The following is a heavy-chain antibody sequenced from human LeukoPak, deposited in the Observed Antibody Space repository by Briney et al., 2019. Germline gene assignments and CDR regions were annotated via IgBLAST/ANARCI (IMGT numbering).Heavy chain of an antibody. J-gene: IGHJ4*02. CDR3: VRSDGDSSGYYFDF. CDR1: GFNFSTYP. Sequence: GGSLRLSCAASGFNFSTYPMHWVRQAPGKGLEYVSSISTSGTYTYYVNSVKGRFSISRDNSKSTLYLHMGSLRAEDTAVYYCVRSDGDSSGYYFDFLGQGSLVSVSS. V-gene: IGHV3-64*01. CDR2: ISTSGTYT. D-gene: IGHD3-22*01.